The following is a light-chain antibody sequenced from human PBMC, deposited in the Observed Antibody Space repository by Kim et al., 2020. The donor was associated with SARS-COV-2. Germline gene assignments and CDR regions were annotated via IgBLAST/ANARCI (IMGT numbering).Light chain of an antibody. CDR2: AAS. V-gene: IGKV1-6*01. CDR3: LQDYNYPRT. Sequence: AIQMTQSPSSLSASVGDRVTVTCRASQAIGNNLGWYQQKPGRAPKLLIYAASALQSGVPSRFTGSRSGTDFTLTISSLQPEDSATYYCLQDYNYPRTFGQGTKVDIK. J-gene: IGKJ1*01. CDR1: QAIGNN.